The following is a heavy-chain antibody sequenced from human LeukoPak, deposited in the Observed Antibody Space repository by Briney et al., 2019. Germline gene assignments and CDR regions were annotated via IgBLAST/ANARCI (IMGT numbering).Heavy chain of an antibody. D-gene: IGHD5-24*01. J-gene: IGHJ2*01. CDR2: IVVGSGNT. CDR3: AADFKMATSNWYFDL. V-gene: IGHV1-58*01. CDR1: GFTFTSSA. Sequence: SVKVSCKASGFTFTSSAVQWVRQARGQHLEWIGWIVVGSGNTDYAQKFQERVTITRDMSTGTAYMELSSLRSEDTAVYYCAADFKMATSNWYFDLWGRGTLVTVSS.